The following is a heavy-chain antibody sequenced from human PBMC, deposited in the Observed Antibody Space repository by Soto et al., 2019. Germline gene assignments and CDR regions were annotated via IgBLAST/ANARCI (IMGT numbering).Heavy chain of an antibody. Sequence: QLQLQESGPGLVKPSETLSLTCTVSGGSISSSSYYWGWIRQPPGKGLEWIGSIYYSGSTYYNPSLKSRVTITVHTSNNQFSPELSSVTAADPAVYYCASPAAMIVDPYFYDCSQGSLVTVSS. CDR2: IYYSGST. CDR3: ASPAAMIVDPYFYD. V-gene: IGHV4-39*01. D-gene: IGHD2-2*01. J-gene: IGHJ4*02. CDR1: GGSISSSSYY.